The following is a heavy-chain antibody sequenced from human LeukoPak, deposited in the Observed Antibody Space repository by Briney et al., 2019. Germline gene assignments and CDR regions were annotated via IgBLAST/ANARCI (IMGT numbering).Heavy chain of an antibody. D-gene: IGHD5-18*01. CDR2: IYYSGST. J-gene: IGHJ4*02. Sequence: SETLSLTCTVSGASISSYYWSWIRQPPGKGLEWIGYIYYSGSTHYNPSLKSRGTISVDTSKNQFSLKLNSVTAADTAVYFCARLLRSGYSYGFLDYWGQGTLVTVSS. CDR3: ARLLRSGYSYGFLDY. V-gene: IGHV4-59*01. CDR1: GASISSYY.